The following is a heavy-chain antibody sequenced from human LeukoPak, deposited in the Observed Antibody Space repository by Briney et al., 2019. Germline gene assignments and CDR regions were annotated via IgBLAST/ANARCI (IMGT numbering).Heavy chain of an antibody. CDR2: ISSSGNYT. CDR1: GFTFSSYT. V-gene: IGHV3-21*01. Sequence: GGSLRLSCAASGFTFSSYTVNWVRQAPGKGLEWVSSISSSGNYTYYVESLKGRFTISRDNAKNSLYLQMNSLRAEDTAVYYCARDCQFYDFWSGYRLWGQGTLVTVSS. D-gene: IGHD3-3*01. J-gene: IGHJ4*02. CDR3: ARDCQFYDFWSGYRL.